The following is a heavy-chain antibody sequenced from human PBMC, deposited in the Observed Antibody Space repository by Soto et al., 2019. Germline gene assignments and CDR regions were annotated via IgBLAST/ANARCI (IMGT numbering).Heavy chain of an antibody. D-gene: IGHD6-6*01. J-gene: IGHJ4*02. V-gene: IGHV4-59*08. CDR1: GGSISSYY. Sequence: SETLSLTCTVSGGSISSYYWSWIRQPPGKGLEWIGCIYYSGSTNYNPSLKSRVTISVDTSKNQFSLKLSSVTAADTAVYYCASSPYSSSSAFDYWGQGTLVTVSS. CDR2: IYYSGST. CDR3: ASSPYSSSSAFDY.